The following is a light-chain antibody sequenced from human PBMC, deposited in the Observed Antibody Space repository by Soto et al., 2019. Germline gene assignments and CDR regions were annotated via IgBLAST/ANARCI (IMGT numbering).Light chain of an antibody. CDR3: ETWDTNTVI. Sequence: QPVLTQSSSASACLGSSVKLTCTLSSGHSSYIIAWHHHQPGKAPRYLMRVESSGTYSKGSGVPDRFSGSSSGADRYLTISNLQSDDEADYYCETWDTNTVIFGGGTKLTVL. J-gene: IGLJ2*01. CDR2: VESSGTY. V-gene: IGLV4-60*03. CDR1: SGHSSYI.